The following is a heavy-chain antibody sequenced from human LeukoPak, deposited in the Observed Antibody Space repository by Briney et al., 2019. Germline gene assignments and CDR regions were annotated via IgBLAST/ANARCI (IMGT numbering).Heavy chain of an antibody. Sequence: GGSLRLSCAASGFTFTNYAMSWVRQTPGKGLEWVSATVGSRPDTYHADSVRGRFTISRDNSKNTLFLQMNSLRAEDTAVYYCAKDALGYYDSSGLTTCFDYWGQGTLVTVSS. V-gene: IGHV3-23*01. CDR3: AKDALGYYDSSGLTTCFDY. D-gene: IGHD3-22*01. CDR2: TVGSRPDT. CDR1: GFTFTNYA. J-gene: IGHJ4*02.